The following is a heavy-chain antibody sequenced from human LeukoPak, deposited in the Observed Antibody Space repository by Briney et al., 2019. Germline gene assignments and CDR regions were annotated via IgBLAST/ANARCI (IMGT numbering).Heavy chain of an antibody. V-gene: IGHV1-2*02. CDR3: ARYAYSSGRDSDY. J-gene: IGHJ4*02. D-gene: IGHD6-19*01. Sequence: ASVKVSCKASGYTFTGYYMHWVRQAPGQGLEWMGWINPNSGGTNYAQKFQGRVTMTRDTSISTAYMELSRLRSDDTAVYYCARYAYSSGRDSDYWGQGTLVTVSS. CDR1: GYTFTGYY. CDR2: INPNSGGT.